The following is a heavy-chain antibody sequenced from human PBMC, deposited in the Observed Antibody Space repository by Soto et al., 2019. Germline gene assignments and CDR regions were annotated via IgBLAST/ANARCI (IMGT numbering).Heavy chain of an antibody. J-gene: IGHJ6*02. CDR1: GGTFSSYA. V-gene: IGHV1-69*12. Sequence: QVQLVQSGAEVKKPGSSVKVSCKASGGTFSSYAISWVRQAPGQGLEWMGGIIPIFGTANYAQKFQGRVXIXADXSTSTAYMELSSLRSEDTAVYYCASMSAWYYGMDVWGQGTTVTVSS. CDR3: ASMSAWYYGMDV. CDR2: IIPIFGTA.